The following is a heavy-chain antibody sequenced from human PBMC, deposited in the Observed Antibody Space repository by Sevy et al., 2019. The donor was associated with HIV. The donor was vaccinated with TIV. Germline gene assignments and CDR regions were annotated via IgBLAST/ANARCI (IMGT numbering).Heavy chain of an antibody. V-gene: IGHV3-30*02. J-gene: IGHJ6*02. Sequence: GGSLRLSCAASGFTFSSYGMHWVRQAPGKGLEWVAFIRDDGSNKYYADSVKGRFTISRDNSKNMLYLQMNSLRAEDTAVYYCAKVTVVTTFYGMDVWGQGTTVTVSS. CDR2: IRDDGSNK. CDR3: AKVTVVTTFYGMDV. D-gene: IGHD4-4*01. CDR1: GFTFSSYG.